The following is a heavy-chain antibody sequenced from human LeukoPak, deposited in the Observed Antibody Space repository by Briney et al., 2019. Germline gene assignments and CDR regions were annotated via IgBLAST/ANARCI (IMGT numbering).Heavy chain of an antibody. CDR3: ARDGWELLQHYFDF. J-gene: IGHJ4*02. D-gene: IGHD1-26*01. CDR2: IKQDGSER. Sequence: GGSLRLSCAASGFTFTIYYMSWVRQAPGKGLEWVANIKQDGSERYYVDSVKGRFTISRDNANNSLYLQMNSLRAEDTAVYYCARDGWELLQHYFDFWGQGTLVTVSS. CDR1: GFTFTIYY. V-gene: IGHV3-7*01.